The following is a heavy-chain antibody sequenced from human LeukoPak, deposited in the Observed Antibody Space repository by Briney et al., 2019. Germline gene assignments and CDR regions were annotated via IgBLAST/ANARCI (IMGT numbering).Heavy chain of an antibody. V-gene: IGHV4-4*07. Sequence: SETLSLTCTVSGGSISSYYWSWIRQPAGKGLEWIGRIYTSGSTNYNPSFKSRVTMSVDTSKNQFSLKLSSVTAADTAVYYCAKDPGYYGSGTRRAFDIWGQGTMVTVSS. J-gene: IGHJ3*02. D-gene: IGHD3-10*01. CDR1: GGSISSYY. CDR2: IYTSGST. CDR3: AKDPGYYGSGTRRAFDI.